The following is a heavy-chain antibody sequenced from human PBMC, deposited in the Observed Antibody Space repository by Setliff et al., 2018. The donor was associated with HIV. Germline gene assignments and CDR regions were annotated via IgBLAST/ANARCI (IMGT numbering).Heavy chain of an antibody. V-gene: IGHV4-34*01. CDR3: ALVVPAGMAYYMDV. D-gene: IGHD2-2*01. Sequence: SETLSLTCGVYGGSFSGYYWNWIRQPPGKGLEWIGEINASGSTKYKSSLNSRVTISEDTSRNQFSLSLKSVTAADTAVYYCALVVPAGMAYYMDVWGKGTTVTVSS. CDR1: GGSFSGYY. J-gene: IGHJ6*03. CDR2: INASGST.